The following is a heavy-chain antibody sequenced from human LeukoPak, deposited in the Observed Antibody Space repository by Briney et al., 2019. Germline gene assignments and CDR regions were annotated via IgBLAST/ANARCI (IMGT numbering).Heavy chain of an antibody. CDR1: GGTFSSYV. Sequence: SVKVSCKASGGTFSSYVIIWVRQAPGQGLEWMGGIIPIFGTANYAQKFQGRVTIIADKSTSTAYMELSSLRSEDTAVYYCARGLIVGATIDMRSWGQGTLVTVSS. J-gene: IGHJ5*02. V-gene: IGHV1-69*06. CDR3: ARGLIVGATIDMRS. CDR2: IIPIFGTA. D-gene: IGHD1-26*01.